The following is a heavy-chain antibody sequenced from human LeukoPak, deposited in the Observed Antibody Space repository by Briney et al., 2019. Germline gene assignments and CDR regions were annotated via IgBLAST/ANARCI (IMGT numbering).Heavy chain of an antibody. Sequence: SETLSLTCTVSGGSISSYYWSWIRQPPGKGLEWIGYIYYSGSTNYNPSLKSRVTISVDTSKNQFSLKLSSVTAADTAVYYCARVYPYNWFDPWGQGTLVTVSS. CDR2: IYYSGST. CDR1: GGSISSYY. V-gene: IGHV4-59*01. CDR3: ARVYPYNWFDP. J-gene: IGHJ5*02.